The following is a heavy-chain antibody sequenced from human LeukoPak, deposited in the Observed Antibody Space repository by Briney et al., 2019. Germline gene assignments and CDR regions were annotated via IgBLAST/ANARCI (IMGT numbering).Heavy chain of an antibody. CDR1: GFTLSSYW. J-gene: IGHJ4*02. D-gene: IGHD1-26*01. Sequence: PGGSLRLSCAASGFTLSSYWVNWVRQAPGKGLEWVANIKQDGSDKYYVDSVKGRFTISRDNAQNSLYLQMNSLRAEDTAVYYCARRVEEWQLDYWGQGTLVTVSS. V-gene: IGHV3-7*01. CDR2: IKQDGSDK. CDR3: ARRVEEWQLDY.